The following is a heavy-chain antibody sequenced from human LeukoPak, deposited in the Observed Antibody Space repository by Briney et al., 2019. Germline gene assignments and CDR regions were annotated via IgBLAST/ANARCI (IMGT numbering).Heavy chain of an antibody. Sequence: SSVKVSCKASGGTFSNYAISWVRQAPGQGLEWMGGIIPLFGTANYAQRFQGRVTITADESTSTAYMALSSLRSEDTAIYYCARARIPFAVVIPWDYWGQGTLVTVSS. J-gene: IGHJ4*02. D-gene: IGHD3-3*01. CDR1: GGTFSNYA. CDR2: IIPLFGTA. CDR3: ARARIPFAVVIPWDY. V-gene: IGHV1-69*13.